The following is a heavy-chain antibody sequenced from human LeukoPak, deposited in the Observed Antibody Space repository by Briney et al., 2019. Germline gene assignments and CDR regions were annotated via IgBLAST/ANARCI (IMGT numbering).Heavy chain of an antibody. J-gene: IGHJ4*02. CDR3: ATKVAGTSHFSY. D-gene: IGHD6-19*01. Sequence: GGSLRLSCAASGFTFSSFSMNWVRQAPGKGLEWVSSITSGNYMYYADSVKGRFTISRDNAKNSLYLQMNSLSAEDTAVYYCATKVAGTSHFSYWGQGTRVTVSS. CDR1: GFTFSSFS. V-gene: IGHV3-21*01. CDR2: ITSGNYM.